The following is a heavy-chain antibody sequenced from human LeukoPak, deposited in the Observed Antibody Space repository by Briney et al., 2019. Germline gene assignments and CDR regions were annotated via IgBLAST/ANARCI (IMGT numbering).Heavy chain of an antibody. CDR3: ASERRDGYNSEIY. J-gene: IGHJ4*02. Sequence: PGGSLRLSCAASGFTFSSYSMNWVRQAPGKGLEWVSSISSSSSYIYYADSVKGRFTTSRDNAKNSLYLQMNSLRAEDTAVYYCASERRDGYNSEIYWGQGTLVTVSS. CDR1: GFTFSSYS. CDR2: ISSSSSYI. D-gene: IGHD5-24*01. V-gene: IGHV3-21*01.